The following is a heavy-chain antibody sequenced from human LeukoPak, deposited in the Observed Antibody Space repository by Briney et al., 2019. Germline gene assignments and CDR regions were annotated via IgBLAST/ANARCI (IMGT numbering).Heavy chain of an antibody. CDR1: GFTFDDYA. CDR2: ISWSSGSI. J-gene: IGHJ4*02. D-gene: IGHD3-22*01. CDR3: AKDLYDSSGLTFDY. Sequence: PGGSLRLSCAASGFTFDDYAMHWVRQAPGKGLEWVSGISWSSGSIGYADSVKGRFTISRDNAKNSLYLQMNSLRAEDTALYYCAKDLYDSSGLTFDYWGQGTLVTVSS. V-gene: IGHV3-9*01.